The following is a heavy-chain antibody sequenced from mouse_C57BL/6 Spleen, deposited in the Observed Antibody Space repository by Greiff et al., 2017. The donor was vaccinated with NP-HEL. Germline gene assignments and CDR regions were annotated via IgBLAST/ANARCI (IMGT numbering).Heavy chain of an antibody. Sequence: VQLQQPGAELVKPGASVKLSCKASGYTFTSYWMHWVKQRPGQGLEWIGMIHPNSGSTNYNEKFKSKATLTVDKSSSTAYMQLSSLTSEDSAVYYCARDSKDWFAYWGQGTLVTVSA. V-gene: IGHV1-64*01. CDR2: IHPNSGST. J-gene: IGHJ3*01. CDR1: GYTFTSYW. CDR3: ARDSKDWFAY. D-gene: IGHD2-5*01.